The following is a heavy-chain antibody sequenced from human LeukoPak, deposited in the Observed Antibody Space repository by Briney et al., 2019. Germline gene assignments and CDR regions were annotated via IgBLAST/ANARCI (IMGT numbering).Heavy chain of an antibody. D-gene: IGHD6-6*01. Sequence: GASVKVSCMASGYTFTSYDINWVRQATGQGLEWMGWMNPNSGNTGYAQKFQGRVTITRNTSISTAYMELSSLRSEDTAVYYCARAEYSSSADFDYWGQGTLVTVSS. CDR2: MNPNSGNT. CDR3: ARAEYSSSADFDY. V-gene: IGHV1-8*03. CDR1: GYTFTSYD. J-gene: IGHJ4*02.